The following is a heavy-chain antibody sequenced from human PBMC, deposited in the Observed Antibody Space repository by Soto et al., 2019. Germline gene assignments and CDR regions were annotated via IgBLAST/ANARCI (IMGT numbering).Heavy chain of an antibody. CDR2: IYHSGCT. Sequence: QLQLQESGSGLVKPSQTLSLTCAVSGGSISSGGYSWSWIRQPPGKGLEWIGYIYHSGCTYYNPSLKSRVTISVDRSKNQFTLRLSSVTAADTAGYYCAGGIAARPLGDWGQGTLVTVSS. CDR3: AGGIAARPLGD. CDR1: GGSISSGGYS. D-gene: IGHD6-6*01. V-gene: IGHV4-30-2*01. J-gene: IGHJ4*02.